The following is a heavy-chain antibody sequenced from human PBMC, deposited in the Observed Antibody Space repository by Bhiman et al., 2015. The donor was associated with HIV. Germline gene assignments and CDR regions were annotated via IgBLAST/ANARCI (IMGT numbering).Heavy chain of an antibody. CDR2: IRSKANSYAT. V-gene: IGHV3-73*02. J-gene: IGHJ3*02. CDR3: TTLNYYYDSSGPGAFDI. D-gene: IGHD3-22*01. Sequence: EVQLVESGGGLVQPGGSRRNYSCAASGFTFSGSAMHWVRQASGKGLEWVGRIRSKANSYATAYAASVKGRFTISRDDSKNTAYLQMNSLKTEDTAVYYCTTLNYYYDSSGPGAFDIWGQG. CDR1: GFTFSGSA.